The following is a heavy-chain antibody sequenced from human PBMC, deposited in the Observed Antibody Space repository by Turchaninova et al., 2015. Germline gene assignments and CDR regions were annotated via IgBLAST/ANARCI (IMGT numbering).Heavy chain of an antibody. J-gene: IGHJ6*02. Sequence: QVQLQASRPGLVNPSGTTSLHSVVSGCASRRRKERSWCRQTQGKGVEGMGEIYNSGSTTYNPSLKSRVTISVDKSKNQFSLKLSSVTAADTAVYYCARYYGSSWYSYYYYYGMDVWGQGTTVTVSS. CDR3: ARYYGSSWYSYYYYYGMDV. CDR1: GCASRRRKE. D-gene: IGHD6-13*01. V-gene: IGHV4-4*02. CDR2: IYNSGST.